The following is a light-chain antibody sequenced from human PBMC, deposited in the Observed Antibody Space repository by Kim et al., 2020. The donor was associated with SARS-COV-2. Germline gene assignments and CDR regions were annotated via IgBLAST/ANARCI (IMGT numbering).Light chain of an antibody. Sequence: EIVLTQSPATLSLSPGERATLSCRASQSVGSRLAWYRQKPSQAPRLLIDDASNRATGIPARFSGSGSGTDFTLTISSLEPEDFAVYYCQQRISWPLTFGQGTRLEIK. V-gene: IGKV3-11*01. CDR2: DAS. J-gene: IGKJ5*01. CDR3: QQRISWPLT. CDR1: QSVGSR.